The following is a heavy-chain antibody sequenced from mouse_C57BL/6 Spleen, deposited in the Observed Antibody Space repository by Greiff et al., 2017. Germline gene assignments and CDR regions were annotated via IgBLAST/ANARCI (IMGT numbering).Heavy chain of an antibody. J-gene: IGHJ4*01. V-gene: IGHV5-9*01. D-gene: IGHD1-1*01. CDR1: GFTFSSYT. Sequence: EVKLMESGGGLVKPGGSLKLSCAASGFTFSSYTMSWVRQTPEKRLEWVATISGGGGNTYYPDSVKGRFTISRDNAKNTLYLQMSSLRSEDTALYYCARRASFSTTVDYAMDYWGQGTSVTVSS. CDR3: ARRASFSTTVDYAMDY. CDR2: ISGGGGNT.